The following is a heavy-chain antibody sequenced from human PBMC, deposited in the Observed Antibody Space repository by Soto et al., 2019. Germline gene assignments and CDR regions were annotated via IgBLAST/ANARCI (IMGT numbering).Heavy chain of an antibody. V-gene: IGHV3-33*01. CDR3: ARDLRWGPYYDILTGCDY. J-gene: IGHJ4*02. D-gene: IGHD3-9*01. CDR2: IWYDGSNK. CDR1: GFTFSSYG. Sequence: GGSLRLSCAASGFTFSSYGMHWVRQAPGKGLEWVAVIWYDGSNKYYADSVKGRFTISRDNSKNTLYLQMNSLRAEDTAVYYCARDLRWGPYYDILTGCDYWGQGTLVTVSS.